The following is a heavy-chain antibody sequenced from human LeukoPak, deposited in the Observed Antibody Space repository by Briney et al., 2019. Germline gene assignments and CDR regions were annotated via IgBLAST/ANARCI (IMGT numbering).Heavy chain of an antibody. Sequence: SVKVSCKASGGTFSSYAISWVRQAPGQGLEWMGRIIPIFGTANYAQKLQGRVTITTDESTSTAYMELSSLRSEDAAVYYCASERGTIAAAGRNWGQGTLVTVSS. CDR1: GGTFSSYA. CDR3: ASERGTIAAAGRN. D-gene: IGHD6-13*01. CDR2: IIPIFGTA. J-gene: IGHJ4*02. V-gene: IGHV1-69*05.